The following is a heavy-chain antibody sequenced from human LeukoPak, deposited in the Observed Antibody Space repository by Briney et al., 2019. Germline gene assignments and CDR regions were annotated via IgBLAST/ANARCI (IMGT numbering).Heavy chain of an antibody. J-gene: IGHJ4*02. Sequence: GESLKISCKGSGYSFTSYWIGWVRQLPGKGLEWMGIIYPGDSDTRYSPSFQGQVTISADKSISTAYLQWSSLKASDTAMYYCARSGANDIVVVPANYFDYWGQGTLVTVSS. CDR3: ARSGANDIVVVPANYFDY. V-gene: IGHV5-51*01. D-gene: IGHD2-2*01. CDR1: GYSFTSYW. CDR2: IYPGDSDT.